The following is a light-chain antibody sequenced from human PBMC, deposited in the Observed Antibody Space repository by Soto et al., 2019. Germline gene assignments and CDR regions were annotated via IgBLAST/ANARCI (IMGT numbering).Light chain of an antibody. J-gene: IGLJ1*01. CDR1: SSDVGGYNY. Sequence: QSVLTQPASVSGSPGQSITISCAGTSSDVGGYNYVSWYQQHPGKAPKLMIYEVSNRPSGVSNRFSGSKSGNTASLTISGRQAEDEADYYCSSYTSNGVYVFGAGTKLTFL. CDR2: EVS. CDR3: SSYTSNGVYV. V-gene: IGLV2-14*01.